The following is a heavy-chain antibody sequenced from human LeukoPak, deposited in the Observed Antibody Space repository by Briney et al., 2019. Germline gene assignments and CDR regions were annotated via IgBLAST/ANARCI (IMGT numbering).Heavy chain of an antibody. V-gene: IGHV3-23*01. J-gene: IGHJ3*02. CDR1: GFTFSSYA. Sequence: GGSLRLSCAASGFTFSSYAMSWVRQAPGKGLEWVSAISGSGGSTYYADSVKGRFTISRDNSKNTLYLQMNSLRAEDTAVYYCANDSNTMIVVVIHDAFDIWGQGTMVTVSS. CDR2: ISGSGGST. CDR3: ANDSNTMIVVVIHDAFDI. D-gene: IGHD3-22*01.